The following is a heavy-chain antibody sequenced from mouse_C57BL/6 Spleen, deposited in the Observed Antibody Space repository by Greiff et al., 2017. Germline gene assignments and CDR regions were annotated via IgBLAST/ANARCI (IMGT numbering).Heavy chain of an antibody. V-gene: IGHV1-39*01. J-gene: IGHJ1*03. CDR1: GYSFTDYN. CDR3: ARRRNWGSSNWYFDV. D-gene: IGHD1-1*01. Sequence: EVKLQESGPELVKPGASVKISCKASGYSFTDYNMNWVKQSNGKSLEWIGVINPNYGTTSYNQKFKGKATLTVDQSSSTAYMQLNSLTSEDSAVYYCARRRNWGSSNWYFDVWGTGTTVTVSS. CDR2: INPNYGTT.